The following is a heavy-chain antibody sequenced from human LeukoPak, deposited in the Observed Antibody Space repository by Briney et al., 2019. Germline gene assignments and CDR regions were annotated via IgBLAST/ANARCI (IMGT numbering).Heavy chain of an antibody. CDR2: IYYSGST. Sequence: PSETLSLTCTVSGGSISSSSYYWGWIRQPPGKGLEWIGSIYYSGSTYYNPSLKSRVTISVDTSKNQFSLKLSSVTAADTAVYYCARSGNSGSYRNWFDPWGQGTLVTVSS. CDR1: GGSISSSSYY. CDR3: ARSGNSGSYRNWFDP. J-gene: IGHJ5*02. D-gene: IGHD1-26*01. V-gene: IGHV4-39*01.